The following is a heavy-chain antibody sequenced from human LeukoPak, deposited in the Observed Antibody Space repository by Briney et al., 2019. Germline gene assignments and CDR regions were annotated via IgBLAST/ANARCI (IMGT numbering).Heavy chain of an antibody. CDR2: INPNSGGT. D-gene: IGHD3-3*01. Sequence: GASVKVSCKASGYTFTGYYMHWVRQAPGQGLEWIGWINPNSGGTNYAQKFQGRVTMTRDTSISTAYMELSRLRSDDTAVYYCARGPYDFLESVEYMDVWGKGTTVTVSS. V-gene: IGHV1-2*02. J-gene: IGHJ6*03. CDR3: ARGPYDFLESVEYMDV. CDR1: GYTFTGYY.